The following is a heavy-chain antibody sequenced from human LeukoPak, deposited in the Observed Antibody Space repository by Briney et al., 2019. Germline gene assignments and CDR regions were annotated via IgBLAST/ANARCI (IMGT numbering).Heavy chain of an antibody. CDR3: ARHLLGRRVVGAKILPDAFDI. D-gene: IGHD1-26*01. CDR2: IYYSGST. Sequence: PSGTLSLTCTVSGGSISSSPYYWGWIRQPPGKGLGWIGSIYYSGSTYYNPSLKSRVTISVDTSKNQFSLKVRSVTAADTAVYYCARHLLGRRVVGAKILPDAFDIWGQGTMVTVSS. CDR1: GGSISSSPYY. V-gene: IGHV4-39*01. J-gene: IGHJ3*02.